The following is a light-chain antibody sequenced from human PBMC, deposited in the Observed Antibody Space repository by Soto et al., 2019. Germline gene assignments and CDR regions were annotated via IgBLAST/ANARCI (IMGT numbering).Light chain of an antibody. CDR3: QQYYSTPPT. V-gene: IGKV4-1*01. J-gene: IGKJ1*01. CDR2: WAS. CDR1: QSVLYSSNNKNY. Sequence: DIVMTQSPDSLAVSLGERATINCKSSQSVLYSSNNKNYLAWYQQKPGQPPKLLIYWASTRESGVPDRFSGSGSGKDFTLTISSLQAEDVAVYYCQQYYSTPPTFGQGNKVEIK.